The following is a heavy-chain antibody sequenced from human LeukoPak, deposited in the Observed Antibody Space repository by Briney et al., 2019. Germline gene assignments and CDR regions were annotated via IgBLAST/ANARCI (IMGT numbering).Heavy chain of an antibody. CDR1: GGSISSSSYF. V-gene: IGHV4-39*01. CDR3: ARRCSSTSCYNTLPFDY. D-gene: IGHD2-2*02. J-gene: IGHJ4*02. CDR2: IYYSGST. Sequence: SETLSLTCTVSGGSISSSSYFWAWIRQPPGKGLEWIGSIYYSGSTYYTPSVTSRVTISVDTANNQFSLKLRSVTAADTAVYYCARRCSSTSCYNTLPFDYWGQGTLVTVSS.